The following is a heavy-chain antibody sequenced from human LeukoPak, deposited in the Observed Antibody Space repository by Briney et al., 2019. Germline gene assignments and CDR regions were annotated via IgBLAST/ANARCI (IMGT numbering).Heavy chain of an antibody. J-gene: IGHJ4*02. Sequence: GRSLRLSCAASGFTFSTYAMSWVRQAPGRGLEWVSAISVGGDTTSYADSMKGRFTISRENSKNTLYLRMNSVPTAGTSVTYCASREGGYTYDPIDYWGQGTLVTVS. CDR1: GFTFSTYA. V-gene: IGHV3-23*01. CDR3: ASREGGYTYDPIDY. CDR2: ISVGGDTT. D-gene: IGHD5-18*01.